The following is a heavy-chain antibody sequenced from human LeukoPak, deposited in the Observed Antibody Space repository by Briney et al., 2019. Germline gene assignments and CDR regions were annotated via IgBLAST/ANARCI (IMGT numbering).Heavy chain of an antibody. Sequence: GGSLRLSCAGSGFSFIRYWMAWVRQAPGKGLEWVASINQDVSRIHYVDSVKGRFTISRDNAKSSLFLQMTSLRVEDTAVYYCARLKDDVTKFDYWGQGTLVTVSS. V-gene: IGHV3-7*01. CDR2: INQDVSRI. CDR1: GFSFIRYW. J-gene: IGHJ4*02. D-gene: IGHD2-8*01. CDR3: ARLKDDVTKFDY.